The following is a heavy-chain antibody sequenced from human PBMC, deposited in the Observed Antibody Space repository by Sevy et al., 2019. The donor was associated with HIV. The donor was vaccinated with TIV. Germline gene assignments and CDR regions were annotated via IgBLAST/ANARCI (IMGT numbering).Heavy chain of an antibody. J-gene: IGHJ4*02. Sequence: GGSLRLSCAASGFTFSSYGMHWVRQAPGKGLEWVAVIWYDGSNEYYAASVKGRFTISRENSKNTLYLQMNSLRAEDTAVYYCARDSPINYYDSSGYYAPFDYWGQGTLVTVSS. CDR1: GFTFSSYG. CDR3: ARDSPINYYDSSGYYAPFDY. V-gene: IGHV3-33*01. D-gene: IGHD3-22*01. CDR2: IWYDGSNE.